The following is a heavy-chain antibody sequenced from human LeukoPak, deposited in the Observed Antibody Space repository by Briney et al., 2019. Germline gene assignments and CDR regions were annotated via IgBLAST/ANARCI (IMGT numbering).Heavy chain of an antibody. J-gene: IGHJ4*02. CDR2: IYYSGST. CDR1: GGSISSYY. V-gene: IGHV4-59*01. Sequence: SETLSLTCTVSGGSISSYYWTWIRQPPGKGLEWIGYIYYSGSTNYNPSLKSRVTISVDTSKNQRSLKLSSVTAADTAVYYCARRDSSSWSFDYWGQGTLVTVSS. D-gene: IGHD6-13*01. CDR3: ARRDSSSWSFDY.